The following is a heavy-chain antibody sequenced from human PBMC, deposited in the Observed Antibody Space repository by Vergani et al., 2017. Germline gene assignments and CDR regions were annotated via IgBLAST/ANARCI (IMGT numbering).Heavy chain of an antibody. CDR2: ISGSGGST. D-gene: IGHD1-26*01. CDR1: GFTFSRSA. V-gene: IGHV3-23*01. J-gene: IGHJ4*02. CDR3: AKLKALEWGPGY. Sequence: EVQLLESGGGLVQRGGSLRLSCAASGFTFSRSAMSWVRQAPGKGVEWVSAISGSGGSTYYADYLKGRFTISRDNSKNTLYLQMNSLIAEDTAVYYCAKLKALEWGPGYWGQGTLVTVPS.